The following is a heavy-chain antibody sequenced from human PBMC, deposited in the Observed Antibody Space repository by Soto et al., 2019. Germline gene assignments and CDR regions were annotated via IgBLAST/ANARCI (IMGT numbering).Heavy chain of an antibody. CDR1: GFTFSSYW. J-gene: IGHJ6*02. V-gene: IGHV3-7*03. CDR3: ARGWLVPAAILDYYGMDV. D-gene: IGHD2-2*02. Sequence: PGGSLRLSCAASGFTFSSYWMSWVRQAPGKGLEWVANIKQDGSEKYYVDSVKGRFTISRDNAKNSLYLQMNSLRAEDTAVYYCARGWLVPAAILDYYGMDVWGQGTTVTVFS. CDR2: IKQDGSEK.